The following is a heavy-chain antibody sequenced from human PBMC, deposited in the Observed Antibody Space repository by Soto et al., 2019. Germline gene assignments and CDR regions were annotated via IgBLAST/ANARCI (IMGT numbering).Heavy chain of an antibody. D-gene: IGHD6-13*01. CDR3: AGFLGVAAAGPFDY. CDR1: GGSISSGGYY. CDR2: IYYSGST. J-gene: IGHJ4*02. V-gene: IGHV4-31*01. Sequence: QVQLQESGPGLVKPSQTLSLTCTVSGGSISSGGYYWSWIRQHPGKGLEWIGYIYYSGSTYYNPSLQGSVNQTRKPAKNPFPPELGSVTAGEPAVYFCAGFLGVAAAGPFDYWGQGTLVTVSS.